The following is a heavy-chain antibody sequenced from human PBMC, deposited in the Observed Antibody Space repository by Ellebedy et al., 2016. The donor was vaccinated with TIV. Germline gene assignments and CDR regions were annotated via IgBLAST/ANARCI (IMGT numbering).Heavy chain of an antibody. J-gene: IGHJ4*02. Sequence: GESLKISCAASGFTFSDNYMDWVRQAPGKGLEWVANIKEDGREKYHVDSVKGRFTVSRDNAKNSMYLQMNSLTVEDTAVYYCARDLVKSDYWGQGTLVTVS. V-gene: IGHV3-7*01. CDR3: ARDLVKSDY. CDR1: GFTFSDNY. D-gene: IGHD3-16*02. CDR2: IKEDGREK.